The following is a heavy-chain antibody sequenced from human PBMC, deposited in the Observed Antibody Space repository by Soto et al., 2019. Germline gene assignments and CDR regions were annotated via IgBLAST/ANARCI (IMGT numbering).Heavy chain of an antibody. Sequence: ASVKVSCKASGYTFTGQYMHWVRQAPGQGLEWMGRINPNSGDTNYAQKFQGRVTMTRDTSIGTAYMELSSLRSNDTAIYSCARESSGITLYGMDFWGQGTTVTSP. CDR3: ARESSGITLYGMDF. CDR2: INPNSGDT. CDR1: GYTFTGQY. V-gene: IGHV1-2*06. D-gene: IGHD1-7*01. J-gene: IGHJ6*02.